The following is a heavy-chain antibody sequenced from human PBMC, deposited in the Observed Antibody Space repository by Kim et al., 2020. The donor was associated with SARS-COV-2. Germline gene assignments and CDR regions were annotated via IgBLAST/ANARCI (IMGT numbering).Heavy chain of an antibody. CDR2: T. V-gene: IGHV4-59*01. Sequence: TNYNPSLKSRVTISVDTSKNQFSLKLSSVTAADTAVYYCARVVHWDAFDIWGQGTMVTVSS. D-gene: IGHD1-1*01. CDR3: ARVVHWDAFDI. J-gene: IGHJ3*02.